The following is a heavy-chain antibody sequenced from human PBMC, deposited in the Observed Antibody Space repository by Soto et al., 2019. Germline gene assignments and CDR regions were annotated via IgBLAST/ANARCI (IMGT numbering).Heavy chain of an antibody. CDR2: INHSGST. V-gene: IGHV4-34*01. Sequence: SATLSLTCAPYGTSFIGDYWSWTRQPPGKGLEWIGEINHSGSTNYNPSLKSRVTISVDTSKNQFSLKLSSVTAADTAVYYCARGFDYDSSGYYYFDYWGQGTLVTVS. J-gene: IGHJ4*02. CDR3: ARGFDYDSSGYYYFDY. D-gene: IGHD3-22*01. CDR1: GTSFIGDY.